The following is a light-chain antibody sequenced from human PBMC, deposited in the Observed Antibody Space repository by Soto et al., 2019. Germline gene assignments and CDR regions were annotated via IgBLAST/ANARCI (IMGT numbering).Light chain of an antibody. CDR2: KAS. J-gene: IGKJ1*01. Sequence: DIQMTQSPSTLSASVGDRVTITCRATQSISSWLAWYQQKPGKAPKLLIYKASSLESGVPSRFSGSGSGTEFTLTISSLQPDDFATYYCQQYNSYLWTFGQGTKV. V-gene: IGKV1-5*03. CDR1: QSISSW. CDR3: QQYNSYLWT.